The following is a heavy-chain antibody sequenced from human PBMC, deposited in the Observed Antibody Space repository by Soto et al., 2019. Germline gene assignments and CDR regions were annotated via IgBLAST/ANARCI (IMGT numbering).Heavy chain of an antibody. CDR3: ARDLSPYSDYYDESTSETWFDP. Sequence: QVQLVASGGGLVQPGGSLRLSCAASGFTFSDYYMSWLRQPPGKGLEWVSYISKSGSIIHFADSVKGRFAISRDNAKNTLCLQMSSLRAEDTALYYCARDLSPYSDYYDESTSETWFDPWGQGTLVTVSS. J-gene: IGHJ5*02. CDR1: GFTFSDYY. D-gene: IGHD3-16*01. CDR2: ISKSGSII. V-gene: IGHV3-11*01.